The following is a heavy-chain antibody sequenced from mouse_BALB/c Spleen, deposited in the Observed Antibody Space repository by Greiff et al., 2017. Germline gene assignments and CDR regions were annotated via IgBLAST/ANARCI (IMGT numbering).Heavy chain of an antibody. CDR1: GFTFSSFA. CDR3: ARSGRYDGFAY. D-gene: IGHD2-14*01. V-gene: IGHV5-17*02. Sequence: DVMLVESGGGLVQPGGSRKLSCAASGFTFSSFAMHWVRQAPEKGLEWVAYISSGSSTIYYADTVKGRFTISRDNPKNTLFLQMTSLRSEDTAMYYCARSGRYDGFAYWGQGTLVTVSA. J-gene: IGHJ3*01. CDR2: ISSGSSTI.